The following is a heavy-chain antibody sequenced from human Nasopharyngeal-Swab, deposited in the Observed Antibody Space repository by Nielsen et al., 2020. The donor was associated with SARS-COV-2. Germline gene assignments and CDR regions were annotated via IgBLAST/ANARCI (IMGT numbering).Heavy chain of an antibody. V-gene: IGHV3-53*01. CDR3: ARVLDGYNGFDY. CDR2: IYPGGST. J-gene: IGHJ4*02. D-gene: IGHD5-24*01. Sequence: WIRQPPGKGLEWVSIIYPGGSTYYADSVKGRFTISRDSSRNTLYLQMNSLTAEDTAVYYCARVLDGYNGFDYWGQGTPVTVSS.